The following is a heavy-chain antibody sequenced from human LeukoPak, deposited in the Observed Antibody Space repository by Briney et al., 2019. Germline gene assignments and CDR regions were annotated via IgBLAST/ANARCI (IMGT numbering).Heavy chain of an antibody. D-gene: IGHD4-23*01. J-gene: IGHJ4*02. CDR2: FDPGDGET. CDR1: GYTLTELS. Sequence: ASVKVSCKVSGYTLTELSMHWVRQAPGKGLEWMGGFDPGDGETIYAQKLQGRVTITADKSTSTAYMELSSLRSEDTAVYYCARDYGAKRVFDYWGQGTLVTVSS. CDR3: ARDYGAKRVFDY. V-gene: IGHV1-24*01.